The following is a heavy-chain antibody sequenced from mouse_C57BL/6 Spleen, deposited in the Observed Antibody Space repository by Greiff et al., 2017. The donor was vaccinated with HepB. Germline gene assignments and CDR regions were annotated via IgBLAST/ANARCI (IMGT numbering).Heavy chain of an antibody. D-gene: IGHD1-1*01. Sequence: QVQLQQYGAELVKPGASVKISCKASGYAFSSYWMNWVKQRPGKGLEWIGQIYPGDGDTNYNGKFKGKATLTADKSSSTAYMQLSSLTSEDSAVYFCARPSFITTVVPLFDYWGQGTTLTVSS. V-gene: IGHV1-80*01. J-gene: IGHJ2*01. CDR1: GYAFSSYW. CDR2: IYPGDGDT. CDR3: ARPSFITTVVPLFDY.